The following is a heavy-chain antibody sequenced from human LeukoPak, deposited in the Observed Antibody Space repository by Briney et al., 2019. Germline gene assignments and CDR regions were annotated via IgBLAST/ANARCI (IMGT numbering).Heavy chain of an antibody. Sequence: PGGSLGLSCAASGFTVSSNYMSWVRQAPGKGLEWVSVIYSGGSTYYADSVKGRFTISRDNSKNTLYLQMNSLRAEDTAVYYRATAYCGGDCYSKNAFDIWGQGTMVTVSS. CDR1: GFTVSSNY. CDR2: IYSGGST. CDR3: ATAYCGGDCYSKNAFDI. D-gene: IGHD2-21*02. V-gene: IGHV3-66*01. J-gene: IGHJ3*02.